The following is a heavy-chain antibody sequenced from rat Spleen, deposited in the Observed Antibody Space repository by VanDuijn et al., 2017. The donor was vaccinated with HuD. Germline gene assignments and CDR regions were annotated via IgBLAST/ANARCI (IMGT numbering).Heavy chain of an antibody. CDR3: ARQGRTMGIPRMDA. Sequence: EVQLVESGGGLVQPGRSLKLSCVASGFTFNNYWMTWIRQAPGKGLEWVASISTGGGNTYYRDSVKGRFTISRDNAKSTLYLQMDSLRSEDTATYYCARQGRTMGIPRMDAWGQGASVTVSS. D-gene: IGHD1-7*01. CDR2: ISTGGGNT. V-gene: IGHV5-31*01. CDR1: GFTFNNYW. J-gene: IGHJ4*01.